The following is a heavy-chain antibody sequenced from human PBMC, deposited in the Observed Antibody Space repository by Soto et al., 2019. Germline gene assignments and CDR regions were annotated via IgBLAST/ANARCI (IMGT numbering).Heavy chain of an antibody. CDR3: ARGVLGYCSSASGYTGGDY. J-gene: IGHJ4*02. V-gene: IGHV3-48*01. Sequence: GGSLRLSCAASGFTFSSYSMNWVRQAPGKGLEWVSYISSSSSTIYYADSVKGRFTISRDNAKNSLYLQMNSLRAEDTAVYYCARGVLGYCSSASGYTGGDYWGQETLLTVSS. CDR1: GFTFSSYS. D-gene: IGHD2-2*02. CDR2: ISSSSSTI.